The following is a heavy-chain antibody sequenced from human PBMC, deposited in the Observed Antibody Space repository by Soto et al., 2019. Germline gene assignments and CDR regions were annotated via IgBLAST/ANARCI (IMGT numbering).Heavy chain of an antibody. CDR2: IIPIFGTA. J-gene: IGHJ6*02. CDR3: ASARATITGYYYYGMDI. V-gene: IGHV1-69*13. CDR1: GGTFSSYA. Sequence: SVKVSCKASGGTFSSYAISWVRQAPGQGLEWMGGIIPIFGTANYAQKFQGRVTITADESTSTAYMELSSLRSEDTAVYYCASARATITGYYYYGMDIWGQGTTVTVSS. D-gene: IGHD5-12*01.